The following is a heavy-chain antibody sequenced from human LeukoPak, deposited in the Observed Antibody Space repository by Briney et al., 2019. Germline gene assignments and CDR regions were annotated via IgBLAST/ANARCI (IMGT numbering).Heavy chain of an antibody. Sequence: GGSLRLSCAASGFTFSSYWMNWVRQAPGKGLEWVANIKQDGSERYYVDSVKGRFTISRDNAKNSLYLQMNSLRAEDTAVYYCARESTGSGYSYGLQWGQGTLVTVSS. CDR3: ARESTGSGYSYGLQ. V-gene: IGHV3-7*04. CDR2: IKQDGSER. CDR1: GFTFSSYW. D-gene: IGHD5-18*01. J-gene: IGHJ4*02.